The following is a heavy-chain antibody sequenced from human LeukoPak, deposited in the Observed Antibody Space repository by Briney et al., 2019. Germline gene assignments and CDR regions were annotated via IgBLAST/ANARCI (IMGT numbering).Heavy chain of an antibody. D-gene: IGHD3-10*01. J-gene: IGHJ4*02. CDR2: ISSSSSYI. Sequence: GGSLRLSCAASGFTFSSYSMNWVRQAPGKGLEWVSSISSSSSYIYYADSVKGRFTISRDNAKNSLYLQMNSLRAEDTALYYCAKDILNYYTSGSFDYWGQGTLVTVSS. CDR3: AKDILNYYTSGSFDY. CDR1: GFTFSSYS. V-gene: IGHV3-21*04.